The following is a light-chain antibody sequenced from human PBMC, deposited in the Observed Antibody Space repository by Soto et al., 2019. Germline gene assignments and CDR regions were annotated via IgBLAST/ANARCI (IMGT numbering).Light chain of an antibody. V-gene: IGKV3-20*01. CDR1: QSVSKY. J-gene: IGKJ1*01. Sequence: EIVLTQSPGTLALSPGEGATLSCRASQSVSKYLAWYQQKPGQAPRLLIYGASSRATGIPDSFSGSGSGTDFTLTISRLEPEDFAVYYCRQYGGSPQTFGQGTKV. CDR2: GAS. CDR3: RQYGGSPQT.